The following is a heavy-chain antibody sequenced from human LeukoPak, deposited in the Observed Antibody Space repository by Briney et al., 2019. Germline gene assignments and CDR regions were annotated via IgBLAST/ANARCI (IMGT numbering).Heavy chain of an antibody. J-gene: IGHJ4*02. CDR3: ARGQYYYDSSGYFPI. Sequence: GGSLRLSCAASGFTFSRYWMSWVRQAPGKGLEWVANIKQDGDEKYYVDSVKGRFTVSRDNAKNSLYLQMNSLRAEDTAVYYCARGQYYYDSSGYFPIWGQGTLVTVSS. D-gene: IGHD3-22*01. CDR2: IKQDGDEK. CDR1: GFTFSRYW. V-gene: IGHV3-7*01.